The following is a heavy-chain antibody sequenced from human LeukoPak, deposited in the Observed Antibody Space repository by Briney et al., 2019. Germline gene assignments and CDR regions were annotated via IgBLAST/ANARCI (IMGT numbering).Heavy chain of an antibody. CDR3: ARGVGAVGDY. J-gene: IGHJ4*02. CDR2: MSPKNNNI. D-gene: IGHD3-3*01. V-gene: IGHV1-8*01. CDR1: GYTFTNSD. Sequence: ASVKVSCKASGYTFTNSDINWVRQATGQGLEWMGWMSPKNNNIGCAQKFQGRVTMTRDTSINTAYMELSSLTSEDTAVYYCARGVGAVGDYWGQGTLVTVSS.